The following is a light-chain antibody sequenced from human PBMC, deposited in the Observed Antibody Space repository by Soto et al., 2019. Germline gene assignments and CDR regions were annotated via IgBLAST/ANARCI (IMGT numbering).Light chain of an antibody. V-gene: IGKV1-39*01. Sequence: EIQMTKSPSSLCASVGDRVTIRCRASQTVRTYLNWYQQKPGKAPILLIYAASSLPSAVPPRFTGAGSETDFTLTISSLQPEDFGTYYCQETYSTPITFGQGTRLEIK. CDR2: AAS. J-gene: IGKJ5*01. CDR3: QETYSTPIT. CDR1: QTVRTY.